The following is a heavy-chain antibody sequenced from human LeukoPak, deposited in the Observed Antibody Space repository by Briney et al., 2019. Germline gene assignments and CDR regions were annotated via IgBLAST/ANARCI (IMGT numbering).Heavy chain of an antibody. V-gene: IGHV3-30-3*01. J-gene: IGHJ4*02. CDR2: ISYDGSNK. Sequence: GGSLTLSCAAARFTFSTYAMDWVRQAPGAGLGWVAVISYDGSNKFYASSVEGRFTISRGNSKNPLYRQLDSLRRPEPVFYYCSRGGSLWFGDYFDYSGQGTLVTVSS. D-gene: IGHD3-10*01. CDR1: RFTFSTYA. CDR3: SRGGSLWFGDYFDY.